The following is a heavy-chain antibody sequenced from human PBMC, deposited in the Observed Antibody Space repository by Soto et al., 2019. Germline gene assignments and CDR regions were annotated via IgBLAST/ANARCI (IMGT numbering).Heavy chain of an antibody. D-gene: IGHD4-17*01. CDR3: ARSGDYGAFPNNWFDP. Sequence: EVQLLESGGGLVQPGGSLRLSCAASGFTFSDYSMNWVRQAPGKGLEWVSFISSSSSYKYYADSVKGRFTISRDNAKNSLYLQMNSLRAEDTAVYYCARSGDYGAFPNNWFDPWGQGTLVTVSS. V-gene: IGHV3-21*01. CDR1: GFTFSDYS. J-gene: IGHJ5*02. CDR2: ISSSSSYK.